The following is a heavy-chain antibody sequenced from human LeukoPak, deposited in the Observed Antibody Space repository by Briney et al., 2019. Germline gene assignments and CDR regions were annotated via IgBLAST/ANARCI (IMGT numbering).Heavy chain of an antibody. V-gene: IGHV3-74*01. J-gene: IGHJ4*02. Sequence: GGSLRLSCAASGFTFSSYWMHWVRQVPGKGLVWVSRINTDGSSTSHADSVKGRFTISRDNAKNTLYLEMNSLRAEDTAVYFCARDNEWLLYDYWGQGTLVTVSS. CDR2: INTDGSST. D-gene: IGHD3-3*01. CDR3: ARDNEWLLYDY. CDR1: GFTFSSYW.